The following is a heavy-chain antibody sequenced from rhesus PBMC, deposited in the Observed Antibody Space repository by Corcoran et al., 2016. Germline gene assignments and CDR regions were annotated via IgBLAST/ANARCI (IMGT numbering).Heavy chain of an antibody. Sequence: EVQLVESGGGLAKPGGSLRLSCAASGFTFSSYWVNWVRRAPGKGLGWVSAINIGGGSTYSADSVKGRFTISRDNSKNTISLQMNSLRAEDTAVYYCANSFGYARFDYWGQGVLVTVSS. D-gene: IGHD6-13*01. J-gene: IGHJ4*01. CDR2: INIGGGST. CDR3: ANSFGYARFDY. CDR1: GFTFSSYW. V-gene: IGHV3S25*01.